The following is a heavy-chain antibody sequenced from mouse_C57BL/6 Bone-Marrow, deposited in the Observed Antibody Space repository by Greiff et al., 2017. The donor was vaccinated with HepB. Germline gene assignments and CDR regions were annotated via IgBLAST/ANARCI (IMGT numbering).Heavy chain of an antibody. CDR2: IRNKANGYTT. V-gene: IGHV7-3*01. Sequence: EVQRVESGGGLVQPGGSLSLSCAASGFTFTDYYMSWVRQPPGKALEWLGFIRNKANGYTTEYSASVKGRFTISRDNSQSILYLQMNALRAEDSATYYCAIIYYYGSSDFDYWGQGTTLTVSS. J-gene: IGHJ2*01. CDR3: AIIYYYGSSDFDY. CDR1: GFTFTDYY. D-gene: IGHD1-1*01.